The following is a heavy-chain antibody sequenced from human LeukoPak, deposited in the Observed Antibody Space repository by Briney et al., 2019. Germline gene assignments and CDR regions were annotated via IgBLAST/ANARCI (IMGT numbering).Heavy chain of an antibody. Sequence: PGRSLRLSCAASGFTFSSYGMHWVRQAPGKGLEWVAVISYDGSNKYYADSVKGRFTISRDNSKNTLYLQMNSLRAEDTAVYYCAKDQGYYYDSSGYLDYWGQGTLVTVSS. CDR3: AKDQGYYYDSSGYLDY. CDR2: ISYDGSNK. V-gene: IGHV3-30*18. D-gene: IGHD3-22*01. J-gene: IGHJ4*02. CDR1: GFTFSSYG.